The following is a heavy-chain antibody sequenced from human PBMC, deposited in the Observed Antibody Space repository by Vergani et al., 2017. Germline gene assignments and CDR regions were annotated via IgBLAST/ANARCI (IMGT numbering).Heavy chain of an antibody. CDR2: ISAYNGNT. CDR3: ARDIVVVPAANRYYYYGMDV. D-gene: IGHD2-2*01. Sequence: QVQLVQSGAEVKKPGASVKVSCKASGYTFTGYYMHWVRQAPGQGLEWMGWISAYNGNTNYAQKLQGRVTMTTDTSTSTAYMELRSLRSDDTAVYYCARDIVVVPAANRYYYYGMDVWGQGTTVTVSS. J-gene: IGHJ6*02. CDR1: GYTFTGYY. V-gene: IGHV1-18*04.